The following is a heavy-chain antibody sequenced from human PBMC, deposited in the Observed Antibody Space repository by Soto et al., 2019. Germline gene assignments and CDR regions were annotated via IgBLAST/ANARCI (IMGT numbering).Heavy chain of an antibody. V-gene: IGHV3-74*01. J-gene: IGHJ1*01. D-gene: IGHD4-17*01. Sequence: EVQLVESGGGLVQPGGSLRLSCAASGFTFSSYWMHWVRQAPGKGLVWVSRIDSDGSSTSYADSVKGRFTISRDNAKNTLYLQMNSLRAEDTAVYYCATDYGDYYFQHWGQGTLVTVSS. CDR3: ATDYGDYYFQH. CDR1: GFTFSSYW. CDR2: IDSDGSST.